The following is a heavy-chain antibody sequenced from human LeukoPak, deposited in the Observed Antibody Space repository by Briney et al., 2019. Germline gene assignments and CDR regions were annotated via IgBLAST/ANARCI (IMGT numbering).Heavy chain of an antibody. CDR1: GFTFSSYE. CDR3: ARVSLSGVVITFDY. Sequence: PGGSLRLSCAASGFTFSSYEMNWVRQAPGKGLEWVSYISSSGSTIYYADSVKGRFTISRDNAKNSLYLQMNSLRAEDTAVYYCARVSLSGVVITFDYWGQGTLVTVSS. V-gene: IGHV3-48*03. J-gene: IGHJ4*02. D-gene: IGHD4-23*01. CDR2: ISSSGSTI.